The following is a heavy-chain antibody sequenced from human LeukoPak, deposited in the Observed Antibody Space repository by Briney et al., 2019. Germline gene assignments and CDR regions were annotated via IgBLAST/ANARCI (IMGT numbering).Heavy chain of an antibody. CDR1: GGSISSYY. CDR2: IYTSGST. CDR3: AGRVESTGSFDL. D-gene: IGHD1-14*01. J-gene: IGHJ2*01. Sequence: SETLSPTCTVSGGSISSYYWSWIRQPAGKGLEWIGRIYTSGSTNYNPSLKSRVTMSVDTSKNQFSLKLSSVTAADTAVYYCAGRVESTGSFDLWGRGTLVTVSS. V-gene: IGHV4-4*07.